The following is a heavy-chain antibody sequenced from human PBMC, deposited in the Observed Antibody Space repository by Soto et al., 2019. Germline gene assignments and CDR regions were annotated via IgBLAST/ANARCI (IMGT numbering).Heavy chain of an antibody. V-gene: IGHV3-23*01. CDR1: GFTFNDYA. J-gene: IGHJ5*02. CDR2: IRSSGVAT. D-gene: IGHD3-3*01. Sequence: GGSLRLSCAASGFTFNDYAMNWVRQAPGKGLQWVSGIRSSGVATDYADSVKGRFTISRDNSKNTLYLEMNSLRAEDTAVYYCAKASNGDYRSWFDPWGQGTLV. CDR3: AKASNGDYRSWFDP.